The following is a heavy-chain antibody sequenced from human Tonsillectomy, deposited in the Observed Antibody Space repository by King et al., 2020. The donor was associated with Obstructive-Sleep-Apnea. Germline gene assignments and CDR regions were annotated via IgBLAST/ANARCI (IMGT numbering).Heavy chain of an antibody. CDR3: ARVRGVSSMGV. Sequence: VQLVESGGGVVQPGRSLRLSCAASGFTFSSYAMHWVRQAPGKGLEWVAVISYDGSNKYYADSVKGRFTISRDNSKNTLYLQMNSLRAEDTAVYYCARVRGVSSMGVWGQGTTVTVSS. J-gene: IGHJ6*02. D-gene: IGHD2-8*01. V-gene: IGHV3-30-3*01. CDR2: ISYDGSNK. CDR1: GFTFSSYA.